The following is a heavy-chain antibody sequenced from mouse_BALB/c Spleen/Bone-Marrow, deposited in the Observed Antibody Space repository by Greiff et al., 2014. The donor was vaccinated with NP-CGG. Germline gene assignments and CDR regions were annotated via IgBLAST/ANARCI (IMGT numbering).Heavy chain of an antibody. Sequence: QVQLQQSGTEVVRPGASVKLSCKASGYSFTTYWMNWVKQRSGQGLEWIGMIHPSDSETRLNQKFKDKATLTVDKSSSTAYMQLNSPTSEDSAVYYCAREKVYYGISWFAYWGQGTLVTVSA. CDR1: GYSFTTYW. CDR2: IHPSDSET. CDR3: AREKVYYGISWFAY. V-gene: IGHV1-59*01. J-gene: IGHJ3*01. D-gene: IGHD2-1*01.